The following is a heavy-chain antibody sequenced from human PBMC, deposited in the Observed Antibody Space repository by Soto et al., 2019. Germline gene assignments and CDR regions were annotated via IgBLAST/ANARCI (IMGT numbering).Heavy chain of an antibody. CDR2: IYYSGTT. D-gene: IGHD3-9*01. J-gene: IGHJ5*02. Sequence: QVQLQASGPGLVKPSEPLSLTCTVSGGSTRNYFCRWIRQPPGKALEWIGCIYYSGTTKYNSSLKGLFTIALDTYKNQFSLMLRSVTAADTAVYYCARCVNPYDTAVWFDPWGQGHLVTVSS. CDR1: GGSTRNYF. CDR3: ARCVNPYDTAVWFDP. V-gene: IGHV4-59*01.